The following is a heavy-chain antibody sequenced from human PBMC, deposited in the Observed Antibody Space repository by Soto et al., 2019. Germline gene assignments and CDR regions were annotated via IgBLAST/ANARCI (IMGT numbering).Heavy chain of an antibody. V-gene: IGHV3-7*01. J-gene: IGHJ4*02. Sequence: EVQLVESGGGLVQPGGSLRLSCAASGFTFSSYWMSWVRQAPGKGLEWVANIKQGGSEKYYVDSVKGRFTISRDNAKNSLYLKMSSLRAEDTAVYYCARAEWVLLWFGEYSYYFDYWGQGTLVTVSS. CDR1: GFTFSSYW. D-gene: IGHD3-10*01. CDR3: ARAEWVLLWFGEYSYYFDY. CDR2: IKQGGSEK.